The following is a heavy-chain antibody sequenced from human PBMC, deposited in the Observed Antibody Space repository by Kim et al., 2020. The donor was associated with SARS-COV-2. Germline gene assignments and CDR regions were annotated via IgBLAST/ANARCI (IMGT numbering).Heavy chain of an antibody. Sequence: SETLSLTCTVSGGSISSSSYYWGWIRQPPGKGLEWIGSIYYSGSTYYNPSLKSRVTISVDTSKNQFSLKLSSVTAADTAVYYCARGSYYDFWSGYPETPFDYWGQGTLVTVSS. J-gene: IGHJ4*02. D-gene: IGHD3-3*01. V-gene: IGHV4-39*07. CDR2: IYYSGST. CDR1: GGSISSSSYY. CDR3: ARGSYYDFWSGYPETPFDY.